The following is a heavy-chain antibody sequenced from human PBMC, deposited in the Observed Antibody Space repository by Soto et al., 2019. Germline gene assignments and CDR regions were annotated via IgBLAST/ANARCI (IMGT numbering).Heavy chain of an antibody. D-gene: IGHD2-2*01. CDR3: ALTYCSSTSCPDYYYYGMDV. J-gene: IGHJ6*02. Sequence: ASVKVYCKASGYTFTSYGISWVRQAPGQGLEWMGWISAYNGNTNYAQKLQGRVTMTTDTSTSTAYMELRSLRSDDTAVYYCALTYCSSTSCPDYYYYGMDVWGQGTTVTVSS. CDR1: GYTFTSYG. CDR2: ISAYNGNT. V-gene: IGHV1-18*01.